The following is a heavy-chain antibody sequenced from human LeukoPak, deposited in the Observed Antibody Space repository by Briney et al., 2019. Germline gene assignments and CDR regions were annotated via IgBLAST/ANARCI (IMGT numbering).Heavy chain of an antibody. CDR2: INPNSGGT. Sequence: ASVKVSCKASGYTFTGYYMHWVRQAPGQGLEWMGWINPNSGGTNYAQKFQGRVTMTRNTSISTAYMELSSLRSEDTAVYYCARAPQTGITMVRGAHLPYYYYYGMDVWGQGTTVTVSS. D-gene: IGHD3-10*01. V-gene: IGHV1-2*02. CDR3: ARAPQTGITMVRGAHLPYYYYYGMDV. CDR1: GYTFTGYY. J-gene: IGHJ6*02.